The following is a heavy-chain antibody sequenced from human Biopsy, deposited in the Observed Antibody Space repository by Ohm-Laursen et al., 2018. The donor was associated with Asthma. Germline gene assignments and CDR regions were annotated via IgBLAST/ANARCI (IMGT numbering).Heavy chain of an antibody. CDR1: GYTLTDLS. D-gene: IGHD4-17*01. CDR2: HDHAEGGT. J-gene: IGHJ4*02. V-gene: IGHV1-24*01. Sequence: ASVKVSCKVSGYTLTDLSIHWVRQAPGQGLEWMGGHDHAEGGTVNARRFQGRVTMTEDTSTYTAYMELSSLSSDDTAVYYCASDFPKDYVRYNFQFWGQGTLVTVSS. CDR3: ASDFPKDYVRYNFQF.